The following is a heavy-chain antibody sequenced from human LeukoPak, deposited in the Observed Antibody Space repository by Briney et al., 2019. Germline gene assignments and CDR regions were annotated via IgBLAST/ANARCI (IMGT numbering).Heavy chain of an antibody. CDR2: ISSSSYI. Sequence: PGGSLRLSCAASGFTFSSYSMNWVRQAPGKGLEWVSSISSSSYIYYADSVKGRFTISRDNAKNSLYLQMNSLRAEDTAVYYCARASWFGELFPYYFDYWGQGTLVTVSS. CDR1: GFTFSSYS. V-gene: IGHV3-21*01. D-gene: IGHD3-10*01. J-gene: IGHJ4*02. CDR3: ARASWFGELFPYYFDY.